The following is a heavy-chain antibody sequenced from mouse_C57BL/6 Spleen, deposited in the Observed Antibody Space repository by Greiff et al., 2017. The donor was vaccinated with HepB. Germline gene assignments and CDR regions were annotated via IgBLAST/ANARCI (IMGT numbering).Heavy chain of an antibody. D-gene: IGHD2-5*01. CDR3: ARDYSNSFAY. Sequence: EVHLVESGGGLVKPGGSLKLSCAASGFTFSDYGMHWVRQAPEKGLEWVAYISSGSSTIYYADTVKGRFTNSRDNAKNTLFLQMTSLRSEDTAMYYCARDYSNSFAYWGQGTLVTVSA. CDR2: ISSGSSTI. V-gene: IGHV5-17*01. CDR1: GFTFSDYG. J-gene: IGHJ3*01.